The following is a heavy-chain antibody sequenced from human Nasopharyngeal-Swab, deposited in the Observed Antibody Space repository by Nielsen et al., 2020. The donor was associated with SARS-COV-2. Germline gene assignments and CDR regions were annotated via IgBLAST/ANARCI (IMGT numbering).Heavy chain of an antibody. V-gene: IGHV4-39*01. J-gene: IGHJ4*02. D-gene: IGHD1-26*01. Sequence: SETLSLTCAVSGGSISSSSYFCDWIRQPPGKGLEWIGSASYSGSSYYNPSLKSRVTISIDPSKNQFSLQLSSVTAEDTAVYYCARHDSGTYFRLDYWGQGILVTVSS. CDR2: ASYSGSS. CDR1: GGSISSSSYF. CDR3: ARHDSGTYFRLDY.